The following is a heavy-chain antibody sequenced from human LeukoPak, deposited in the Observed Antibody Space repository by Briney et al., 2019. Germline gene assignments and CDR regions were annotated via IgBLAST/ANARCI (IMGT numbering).Heavy chain of an antibody. J-gene: IGHJ4*02. Sequence: GESLQISCQGSGYSFTSYWIGWVRQLPGKGLEWMGIIYPGDSDTRYSPSFQGQVTISAGKSISTAYLQWSSLKASDTAMYYCARARPIQSVLEFDYWAREPWSPSPQ. D-gene: IGHD2-8*02. CDR3: ARARPIQSVLEFDY. CDR1: GYSFTSYW. CDR2: IYPGDSDT. V-gene: IGHV5-51*01.